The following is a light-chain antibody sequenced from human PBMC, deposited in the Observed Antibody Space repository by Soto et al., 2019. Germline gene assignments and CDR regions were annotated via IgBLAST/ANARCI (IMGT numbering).Light chain of an antibody. CDR1: QSISTL. Sequence: DIQMTQSPSTLSASAGDRVTITCRASQSISTLLAWYQQKPGKVPKLLIYKASILESGVPSRFSGSGSGTEFTLTISSLQPDDFATYYCQQYKSYPLTFGGGTKVEIK. CDR3: QQYKSYPLT. V-gene: IGKV1-5*03. CDR2: KAS. J-gene: IGKJ4*01.